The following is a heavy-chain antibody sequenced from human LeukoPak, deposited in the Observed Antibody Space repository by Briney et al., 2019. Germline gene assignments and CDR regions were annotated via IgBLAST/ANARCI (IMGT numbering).Heavy chain of an antibody. V-gene: IGHV3-74*01. J-gene: IGHJ6*04. D-gene: IGHD6-13*01. Sequence: GGSLRLSCAASGFTFSSYWMHWVLQAPGKGLVWVSRINSDGSSTSYADSLKGRFTISRDNAKNTLYLQMNSLRAEDTAVYYCARDMGSSSGHYYYYGMDVWGKGTTVTVSS. CDR2: INSDGSST. CDR3: ARDMGSSSGHYYYYGMDV. CDR1: GFTFSSYW.